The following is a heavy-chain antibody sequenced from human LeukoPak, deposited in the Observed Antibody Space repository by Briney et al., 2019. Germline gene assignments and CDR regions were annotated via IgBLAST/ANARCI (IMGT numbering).Heavy chain of an antibody. D-gene: IGHD6-19*01. Sequence: HRASVKVSCEASGYTFTTYDIKWVRQATGQGLEWMGWMNPNSGKTAYTQKLQDRVTFTMDTSKSTAYMELSSLRSDDTAVYYCATSGWHPPYYYYYMDVWGKGTTVTVSS. CDR2: MNPNSGKT. CDR3: ATSGWHPPYYYYYMDV. V-gene: IGHV1-8*03. CDR1: GYTFTTYD. J-gene: IGHJ6*03.